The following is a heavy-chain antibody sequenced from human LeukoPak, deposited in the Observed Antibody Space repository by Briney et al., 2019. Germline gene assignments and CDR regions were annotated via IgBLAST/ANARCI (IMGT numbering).Heavy chain of an antibody. CDR1: GYTFTTYA. Sequence: ASVKVSCKASGYTFTTYALHWVRQAPGRRLEWMGWITAGNGNTKYSQKLQGRVTITGDKSTSTAYMELSSLTFEDTAVYYCGREAPSSSWSFDYWGQGTLVTVFS. J-gene: IGHJ4*02. D-gene: IGHD6-13*01. V-gene: IGHV1-3*01. CDR2: ITAGNGNT. CDR3: GREAPSSSWSFDY.